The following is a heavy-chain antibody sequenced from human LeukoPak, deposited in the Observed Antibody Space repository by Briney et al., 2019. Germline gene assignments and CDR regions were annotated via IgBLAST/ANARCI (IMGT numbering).Heavy chain of an antibody. Sequence: ASVKVSCKASGYTFTGYYMHWVRQAPGQGLEWMGWINPNSGRTNYAQKFQGRVTMTRDTSISTVYMELSRLRSEDTAVYYCASLGELSSSDYWGQGTLVTVSS. D-gene: IGHD3-16*02. CDR2: INPNSGRT. V-gene: IGHV1-2*02. J-gene: IGHJ4*02. CDR3: ASLGELSSSDY. CDR1: GYTFTGYY.